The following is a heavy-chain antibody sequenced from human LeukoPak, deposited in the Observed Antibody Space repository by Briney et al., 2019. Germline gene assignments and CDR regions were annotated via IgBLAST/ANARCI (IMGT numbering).Heavy chain of an antibody. J-gene: IGHJ4*02. D-gene: IGHD2-21*01. Sequence: SESLSLTCTVSGGSINSYYWSWIRQPPGKGLEYIGNIYYTGSTNYSPSLNSRVTISVDTSKNHFSLKLTSVTTADTAMYYCARFSPCGSGCYFLDYWGQGALVTVSS. V-gene: IGHV4-59*01. CDR2: IYYTGST. CDR1: GGSINSYY. CDR3: ARFSPCGSGCYFLDY.